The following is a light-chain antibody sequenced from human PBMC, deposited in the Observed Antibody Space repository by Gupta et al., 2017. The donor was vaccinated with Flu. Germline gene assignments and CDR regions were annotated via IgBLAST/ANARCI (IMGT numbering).Light chain of an antibody. V-gene: IGLV1-40*01. J-gene: IGLJ2*01. CDR1: SSNIGAGYD. CDR2: GNS. Sequence: QSALTQPPSASGALLRRVTISCTGSSSNIGAGYDVHWYQQLPGTAPKLLIYGNSNRPSGVPDRFSGSKSGTSASLAXTGXQAEDEXDYYCQSYDSSLSGVVFGGGTKLTXL. CDR3: QSYDSSLSGVV.